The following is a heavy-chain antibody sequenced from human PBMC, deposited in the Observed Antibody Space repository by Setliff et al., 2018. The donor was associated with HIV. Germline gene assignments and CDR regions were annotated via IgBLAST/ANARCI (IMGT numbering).Heavy chain of an antibody. CDR2: IYPGDSDT. CDR1: GYSFTNFW. CDR3: ARQTSRYITLSPPDY. D-gene: IGHD3-9*01. V-gene: IGHV5-51*01. Sequence: PGESLKISCKAYGYSFTNFWIGWVRQMPGEGLEWMGIIYPGDSDTIYSPSFQGQVTFSADKSINTAYLQWGSLKASDTGIYFCARQTSRYITLSPPDYWGQGTLVTVSS. J-gene: IGHJ4*02.